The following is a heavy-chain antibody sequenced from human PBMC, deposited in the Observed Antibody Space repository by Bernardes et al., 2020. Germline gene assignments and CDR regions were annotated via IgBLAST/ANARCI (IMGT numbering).Heavy chain of an antibody. CDR3: VRTVVTIVTRQYFDY. J-gene: IGHJ4*02. CDR1: GFTFSDYS. V-gene: IGHV3-11*01. CDR2: ISTNGRTI. Sequence: GGSLRLSCVASGFTFSDYSMSWIRLAPGKGPEWISYISTNGRTIYYSDSVKGRFTIYKDNAKNTLYLQMNNLRAEDTAVYYCVRTVVTIVTRQYFDYWRQLMLIIVS. D-gene: IGHD3-22*01.